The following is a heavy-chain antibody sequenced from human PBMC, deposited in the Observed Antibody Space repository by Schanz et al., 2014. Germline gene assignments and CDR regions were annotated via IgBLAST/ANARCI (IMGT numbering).Heavy chain of an antibody. CDR3: ARGRGYIIGQ. Sequence: VQLVESGGGLIQPGGSLRLSCAVSGFTVSSNYMSWVRQAPGKGLEWVAVISYDGSHKDYADSVKGRFTISRDNSKNTLYLQMNSLRAEDTAVYYCARGRGYIIGQWGQGILVTVSS. CDR1: GFTVSSNY. J-gene: IGHJ4*02. D-gene: IGHD3-10*01. V-gene: IGHV3-30*03. CDR2: ISYDGSHK.